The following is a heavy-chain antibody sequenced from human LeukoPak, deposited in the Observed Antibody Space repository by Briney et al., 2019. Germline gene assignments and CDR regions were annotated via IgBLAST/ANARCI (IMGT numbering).Heavy chain of an antibody. CDR3: ARPSDYYGSSGYHIFDY. V-gene: IGHV4-39*01. Sequence: PSETLSLTCTVSGGSISSSSYYWGWIRQPPGKGLEWIGSIYYSGSTYYNPSLKSRVTISVDTSKNQFSLKLSSVTAADTAVYYCARPSDYYGSSGYHIFDYWGQGTLVTVSS. CDR2: IYYSGST. D-gene: IGHD3-22*01. CDR1: GGSISSSSYY. J-gene: IGHJ4*02.